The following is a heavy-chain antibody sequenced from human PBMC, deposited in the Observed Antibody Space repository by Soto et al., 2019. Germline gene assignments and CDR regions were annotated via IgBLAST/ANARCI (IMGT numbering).Heavy chain of an antibody. CDR3: ARDSREDWASVAD. CDR2: IASTGNI. J-gene: IGHJ1*01. D-gene: IGHD3-9*01. CDR1: GASISDYS. Sequence: QVQLQESGPGLVKPSETLSLTCTVSGASISDYSWSWIRQPAGKGLEWMGRIASTGNIHYNPSFRSRFTTSIDTANVQFCRMITSVTAAYSAVYYCARDSREDWASVADWGQGTQVIVSS. V-gene: IGHV4-4*07.